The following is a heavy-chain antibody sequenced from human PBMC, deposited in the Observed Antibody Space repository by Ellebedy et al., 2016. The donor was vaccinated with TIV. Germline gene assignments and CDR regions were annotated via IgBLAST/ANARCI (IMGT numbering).Heavy chain of an antibody. V-gene: IGHV3-30-3*01. Sequence: GESLKISCVASGFTLSPYPMHWVRQAPGKGLEWVAVISHDAANEYYADYVKGRFTISRNNSKNTLYLQMSSLTTEDTAVYYCARELEYAYLDYWGQGTLVTVSS. CDR3: ARELEYAYLDY. CDR2: ISHDAANE. D-gene: IGHD2-8*01. J-gene: IGHJ4*02. CDR1: GFTLSPYP.